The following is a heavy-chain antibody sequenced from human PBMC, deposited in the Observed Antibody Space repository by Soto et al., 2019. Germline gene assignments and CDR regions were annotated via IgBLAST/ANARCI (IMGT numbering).Heavy chain of an antibody. D-gene: IGHD4-17*01. J-gene: IGHJ5*02. CDR2: IYYSGST. CDR1: GGSISSYY. Sequence: QVQLQESGPGLVKPSETLSLTCTVSGGSISSYYWSWIRQPPGKGLEWIGYIYYSGSTNYNPSLEGRVTISEDTSKNQGDLKLSSVTAADTAVYYYARERKAVAYGGNWFDPWGQGTLVPVSS. CDR3: ARERKAVAYGGNWFDP. V-gene: IGHV4-59*01.